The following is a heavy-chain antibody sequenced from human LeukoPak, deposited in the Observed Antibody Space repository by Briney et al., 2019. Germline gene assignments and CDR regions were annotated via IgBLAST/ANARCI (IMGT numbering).Heavy chain of an antibody. Sequence: SETLSLTCTVSGYSISSSYYWGWIRQPPGKGLEWIGSIYYSGSTYYNPSLKSRVTISVDTSKNQFSLKLSSVTAADTAVYYCARGVVMYYYYYYYMDVWGKGTTVTVSS. CDR3: ARGVVMYYYYYYYMDV. CDR1: GYSISSSYY. V-gene: IGHV4-38-2*02. CDR2: IYYSGST. J-gene: IGHJ6*03. D-gene: IGHD2-8*01.